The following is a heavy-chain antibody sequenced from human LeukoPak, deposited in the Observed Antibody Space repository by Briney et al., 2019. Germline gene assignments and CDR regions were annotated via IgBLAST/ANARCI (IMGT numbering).Heavy chain of an antibody. D-gene: IGHD3-10*01. CDR2: IYYSGST. J-gene: IGHJ6*03. CDR1: GGSISSYY. V-gene: IGHV4-59*01. Sequence: SETLSLTCTVSGGSISSYYWSWIRQPPGKGLEWIGYIYYSGSTNHNPSLKSRVTISVDTSKNQFSLKLSSVTAADTAVYYCARVFDSGSQAYFYYMDVWGKGTTVTIFS. CDR3: ARVFDSGSQAYFYYMDV.